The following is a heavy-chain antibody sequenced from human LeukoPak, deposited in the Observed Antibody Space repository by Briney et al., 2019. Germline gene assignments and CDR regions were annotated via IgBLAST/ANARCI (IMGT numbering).Heavy chain of an antibody. J-gene: IGHJ5*02. V-gene: IGHV1-69*06. CDR2: IIPIFGTA. CDR1: GGTFSSYA. D-gene: IGHD3-3*01. Sequence: GASVKVSCKASGGTFSSYAISWVRQAPGQGLEWMGGIIPIFGTANYAQKFQGRVTITADKSTSTAYMELSSLRSEDTAVYYCARVREEWLYPTGNWFDPWGQGTLVTVSS. CDR3: ARVREEWLYPTGNWFDP.